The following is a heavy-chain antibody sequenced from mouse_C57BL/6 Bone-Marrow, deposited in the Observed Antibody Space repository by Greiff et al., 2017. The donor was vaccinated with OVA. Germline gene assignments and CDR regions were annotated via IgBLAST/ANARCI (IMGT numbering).Heavy chain of an antibody. D-gene: IGHD2-3*01. CDR1: GYTFTNYW. CDR3: ARWLLQNYAMDY. CDR2: IYPGGGYT. Sequence: VNLVESGAELVRPGTSVKLSCKASGYTFTNYWIGWAKQRPGHGLEWIGDIYPGGGYTNYNEKFKGKATLTADKSSSTAYMQFSSLTSEDSAIYYCARWLLQNYAMDYWGQGTSVTVSS. V-gene: IGHV1-63*01. J-gene: IGHJ4*01.